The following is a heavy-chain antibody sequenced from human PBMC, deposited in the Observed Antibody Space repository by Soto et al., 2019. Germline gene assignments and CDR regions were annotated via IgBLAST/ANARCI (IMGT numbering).Heavy chain of an antibody. V-gene: IGHV3-48*01. D-gene: IGHD4-17*01. Sequence: PGGSLRLSCAASGFTFSSYSMNWVRQAPGKGLEWVSYISSSSSTIYYADSVKGRFTISRDNAKNSMYLQMNSLRAEDTAVYYCARGGGSEDYGDYNIPYYYYYMDVWGKGSTVTVSS. CDR3: ARGGGSEDYGDYNIPYYYYYMDV. J-gene: IGHJ6*03. CDR1: GFTFSSYS. CDR2: ISSSSSTI.